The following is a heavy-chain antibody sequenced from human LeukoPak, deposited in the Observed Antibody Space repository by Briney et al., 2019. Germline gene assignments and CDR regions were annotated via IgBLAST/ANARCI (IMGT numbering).Heavy chain of an antibody. Sequence: PGGSLRLSCAASGFTFDDYTMHWVRQAPGKGLEWVPLISWDGGSTYYADSVKGRFTISRDNSKNSLYLQMNSLRTEDTALYYCAKGHSSGWLGVVDYWGQGTLVTVSS. CDR1: GFTFDDYT. V-gene: IGHV3-43*01. D-gene: IGHD6-19*01. J-gene: IGHJ4*02. CDR2: ISWDGGST. CDR3: AKGHSSGWLGVVDY.